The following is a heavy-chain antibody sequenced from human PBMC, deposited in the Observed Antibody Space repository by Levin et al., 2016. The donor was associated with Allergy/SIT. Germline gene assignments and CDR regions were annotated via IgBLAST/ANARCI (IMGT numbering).Heavy chain of an antibody. CDR2: IKQDGSEK. V-gene: IGHV3-7*04. D-gene: IGHD5-12*01. J-gene: IGHJ4*02. CDR3: AREGDSGYDHFDY. Sequence: GGSLRLSCAASGFTFSSYWMSWVRQAPGKGLEWVANIKQDGSEKYYVDSVKGRFTISRDNAKNSLYLQMNSLRAEDTAVYYCAREGDSGYDHFDYWGQGTLVTVSS. CDR1: GFTFSSYW.